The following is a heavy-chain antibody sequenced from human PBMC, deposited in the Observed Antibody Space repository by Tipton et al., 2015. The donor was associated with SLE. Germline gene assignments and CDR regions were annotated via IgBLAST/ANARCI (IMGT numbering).Heavy chain of an antibody. CDR2: VYYSNT. CDR3: ARGSGWYFDL. Sequence: TLSLTCTVSGGSISNFYWSWIRQPPGKGLEWIGYVYYSNTNYNPSLNSRVTISVGTSKNQFSLKLTSVTAADTAIYYCARGSGWYFDLWGRGTLVTVSS. J-gene: IGHJ2*01. V-gene: IGHV4-59*01. D-gene: IGHD2-15*01. CDR1: GGSISNFY.